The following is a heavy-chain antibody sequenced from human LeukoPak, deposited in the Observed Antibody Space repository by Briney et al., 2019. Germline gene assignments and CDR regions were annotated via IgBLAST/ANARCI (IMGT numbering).Heavy chain of an antibody. Sequence: ASVKLSCKASGYTFTGYYIHWVRQAPGQRLEWMGWINPNSGGTNYAQKFQGRVTMTRDTSISAAYMELSRLRSDDTAVYYCAREQAVGDRHQKLFDYWGQGTLVTVSS. CDR1: GYTFTGYY. CDR2: INPNSGGT. V-gene: IGHV1-2*02. D-gene: IGHD3-10*01. CDR3: AREQAVGDRHQKLFDY. J-gene: IGHJ4*02.